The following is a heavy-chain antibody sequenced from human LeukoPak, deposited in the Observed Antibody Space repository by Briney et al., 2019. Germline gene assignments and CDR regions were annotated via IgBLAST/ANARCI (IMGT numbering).Heavy chain of an antibody. Sequence: GGSLRLSCAASGFTFSSYWMSWVRQAPAKGLEWVANIKQDGSEKYYVDSVKGRFTISRDNAKNSLYLQMNSLRAEDTAVYYCARDVPVAGRSYYYMDVWGKGTTVTVSS. CDR3: ARDVPVAGRSYYYMDV. CDR1: GFTFSSYW. J-gene: IGHJ6*03. D-gene: IGHD6-19*01. V-gene: IGHV3-7*01. CDR2: IKQDGSEK.